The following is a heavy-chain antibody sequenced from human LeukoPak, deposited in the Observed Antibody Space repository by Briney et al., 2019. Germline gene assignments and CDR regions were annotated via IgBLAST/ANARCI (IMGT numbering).Heavy chain of an antibody. Sequence: GASVKVSCKASGYTFTGYYMHWVRQAPGQGLEWMGWINPNSGGTNYAQKFQGRVTMTRDTSISTAYMELSRLRSDDTAVYYCARAGLTEGYYGSGSYSYWGQGTLVTVSS. CDR2: INPNSGGT. CDR1: GYTFTGYY. J-gene: IGHJ4*02. D-gene: IGHD3-10*01. V-gene: IGHV1-2*02. CDR3: ARAGLTEGYYGSGSYSY.